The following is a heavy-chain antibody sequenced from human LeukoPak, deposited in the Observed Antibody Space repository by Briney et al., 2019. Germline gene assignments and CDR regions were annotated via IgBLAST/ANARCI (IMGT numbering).Heavy chain of an antibody. J-gene: IGHJ4*02. CDR2: IRHDGSNK. D-gene: IGHD5-24*01. V-gene: IGHV3-30*02. CDR3: AKDRWVQSYSDY. Sequence: GGSLRLSCTTSGFIFSNYGMHWVRQAPGKGLEWVSFIRHDGSNKYYADSVKGRCTISRDNSKKTVYLQMNSLRAEDTAVYYCAKDRWVQSYSDYWGQGTLVTVSS. CDR1: GFIFSNYG.